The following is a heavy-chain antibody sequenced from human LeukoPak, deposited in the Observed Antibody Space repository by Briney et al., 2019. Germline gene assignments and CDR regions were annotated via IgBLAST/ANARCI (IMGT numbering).Heavy chain of an antibody. CDR2: IRNKANGGTT. D-gene: IGHD3-22*01. CDR1: GFTFSDYA. Sequence: GGSLRLSCTTSGFTFSDYAVSWVRQAPGKGLEWIGFIRNKANGGTTEYAASVKGRFTISRDDSKTIAHLQMRSLKTEDTAVYYCSRFYSSGWASGAFDIWGQGTMVTVSS. V-gene: IGHV3-49*04. J-gene: IGHJ3*02. CDR3: SRFYSSGWASGAFDI.